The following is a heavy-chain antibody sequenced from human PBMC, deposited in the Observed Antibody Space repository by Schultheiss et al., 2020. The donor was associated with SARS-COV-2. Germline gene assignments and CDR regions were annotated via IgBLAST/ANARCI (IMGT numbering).Heavy chain of an antibody. J-gene: IGHJ6*02. CDR1: GGSISSGDYY. Sequence: SETLSLTCTVSGGSISSGDYYWSWIRQPPGKGLEWIGYIYYSGSTNYNPSLKSRLTISVDTSKNQFSLKLSSVTAADTAVYYCARGGQQLAHYYYYGMDVWGQGTTVTVSS. CDR3: ARGGQQLAHYYYYGMDV. D-gene: IGHD6-13*01. CDR2: IYYSGST. V-gene: IGHV4-61*08.